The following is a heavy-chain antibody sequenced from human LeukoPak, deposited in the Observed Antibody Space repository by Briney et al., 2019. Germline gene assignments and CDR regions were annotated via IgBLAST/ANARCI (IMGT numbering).Heavy chain of an antibody. Sequence: SETLSLTCAVYGGSFSGYYWSWIRQSPERGLEWIGEIDQSESTNYNPSLKSRVTISVDTSKNQFSLRLSSVTAADTAVYYCARGSRGGYSSSWYIPIPPADYWAREPWSPSPQ. J-gene: IGHJ4*02. V-gene: IGHV4-34*01. D-gene: IGHD6-13*01. CDR3: ARGSRGGYSSSWYIPIPPADY. CDR2: IDQSEST. CDR1: GGSFSGYY.